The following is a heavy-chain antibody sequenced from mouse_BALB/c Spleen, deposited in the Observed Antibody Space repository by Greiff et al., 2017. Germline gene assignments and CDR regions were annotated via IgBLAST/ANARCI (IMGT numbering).Heavy chain of an antibody. J-gene: IGHJ2*01. CDR1: GFTFSDFY. CDR3: ARDADDGLDY. CDR2: SRNKANDYTT. D-gene: IGHD2-3*01. V-gene: IGHV7-1*02. Sequence: EVMLVESGGGLVQPGGSLRLSCATSGFTFSDFYMEWVRQPPGKRLEWIAASRNKANDYTTEYSASVKGRFIVSRDTSQSILYLQMNALRAEDTAMCYSARDADDGLDYWGQGTTLTVSS.